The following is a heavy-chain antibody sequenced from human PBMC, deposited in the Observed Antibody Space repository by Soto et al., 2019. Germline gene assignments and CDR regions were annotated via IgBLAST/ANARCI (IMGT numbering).Heavy chain of an antibody. CDR1: GGSISSGGYY. D-gene: IGHD1-26*01. Sequence: SETLSLTCTVSGGSISSGGYYWSWIRQHPGKGLEWIGYIYYSGSTYYNPSLKSRVTISVDTSKNQFSLKLSSVTAADTAVYYCARDLSLGDSGPLGYWGQGTLVTVSS. J-gene: IGHJ4*02. CDR3: ARDLSLGDSGPLGY. V-gene: IGHV4-31*03. CDR2: IYYSGST.